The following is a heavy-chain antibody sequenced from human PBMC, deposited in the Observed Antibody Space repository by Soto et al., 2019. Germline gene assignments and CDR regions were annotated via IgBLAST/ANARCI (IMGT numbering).Heavy chain of an antibody. D-gene: IGHD7-27*01. CDR1: GDSISNLDYF. Sequence: PSETLSLTCSVSGDSISNLDYFWAWIRQPPGQALEYIGYIYKSATTYYNPSFESRVAISVDTSKSPFSINVTSVTAADTAVYFCARGRYCLTGRCFPNWFDSWGQGALVT. CDR2: IYKSATT. V-gene: IGHV4-30-4*01. CDR3: ARGRYCLTGRCFPNWFDS. J-gene: IGHJ5*01.